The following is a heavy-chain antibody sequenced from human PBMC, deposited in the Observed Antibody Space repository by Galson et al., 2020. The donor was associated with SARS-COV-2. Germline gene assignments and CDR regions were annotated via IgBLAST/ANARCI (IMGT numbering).Heavy chain of an antibody. V-gene: IGHV4-31*03. D-gene: IGHD3-22*01. CDR2: IYYSGST. CDR3: ARGSGQFYYDSSGQTSIRKGRLDY. J-gene: IGHJ4*02. CDR1: GGSISSGDYY. Sequence: SETLSLTCTVSGGSISSGDYYWNWIRQHPGKGLEWIGYIYYSGSTYYNPSLKSRVTISVDTSKNQFSLKLSSVTAADTAVYSCARGSGQFYYDSSGQTSIRKGRLDYWGQGTLVTVSS.